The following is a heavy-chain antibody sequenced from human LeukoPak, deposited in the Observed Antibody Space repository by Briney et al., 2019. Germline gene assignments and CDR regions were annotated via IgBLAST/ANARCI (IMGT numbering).Heavy chain of an antibody. CDR2: ISGSGDST. V-gene: IGHV3-23*01. Sequence: GGSLRLSCTASGFIFDTHTLTWVRQAPGKGLEWVASISGSGDSTNYGDSVKGRFTISRDNYKRTVHLEMSNLRADDTAMYYCVRRAAVRGMDFWGLGTTVIVSS. CDR3: VRRAAVRGMDF. CDR1: GFIFDTHT. D-gene: IGHD1-14*01. J-gene: IGHJ6*02.